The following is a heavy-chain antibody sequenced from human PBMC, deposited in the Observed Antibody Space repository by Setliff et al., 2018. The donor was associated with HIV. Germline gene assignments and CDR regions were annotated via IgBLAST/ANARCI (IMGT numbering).Heavy chain of an antibody. CDR1: GGSISGDF. J-gene: IGHJ4*02. CDR3: ARQTATGTSATFDS. V-gene: IGHV4-4*07. D-gene: IGHD2-21*02. CDR2: THASGTT. Sequence: SETLSLTCTVSGGSISGDFWTWIRQPAGEGLEWIGRTHASGTTQCEPSLKNRCSMSIDTSKNQFSLKLSSVTAADTAVYYCARQTATGTSATFDSWGQGSLGTVS.